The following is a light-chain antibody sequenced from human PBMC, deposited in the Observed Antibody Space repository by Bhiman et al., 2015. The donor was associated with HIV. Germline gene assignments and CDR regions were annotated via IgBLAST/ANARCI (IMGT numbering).Light chain of an antibody. CDR1: NIGSKN. V-gene: IGLV3-21*04. J-gene: IGLJ2*01. CDR2: YDS. CDR3: QVWHSSSDHVV. Sequence: SYELTQSLSVSVALGQTARITCGGNNIGSKNVHWYQQKPGQAPVLVIYYDSDRPSGIPERFSGSNSGNTATLTISRVEAGDEADYYCQVWHSSSDHVVFGGGTKLTVL.